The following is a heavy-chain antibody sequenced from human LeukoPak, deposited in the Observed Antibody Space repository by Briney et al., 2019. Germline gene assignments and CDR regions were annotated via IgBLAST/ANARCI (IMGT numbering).Heavy chain of an antibody. CDR3: AKEYSSSWFDP. D-gene: IGHD6-13*01. CDR2: ISYDGSNK. J-gene: IGHJ5*02. V-gene: IGHV3-30*18. Sequence: PGGSLRLSCAASGFTFSSYAMSWVRQAPGKGLEWVAVISYDGSNKYYADSVKGRFTISRDNSKNTLYLQMNSLRAEDTAVYYCAKEYSSSWFDPWGQGTLVTVSS. CDR1: GFTFSSYA.